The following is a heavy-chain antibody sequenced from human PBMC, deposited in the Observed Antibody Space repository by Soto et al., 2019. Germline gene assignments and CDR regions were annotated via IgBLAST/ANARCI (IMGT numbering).Heavy chain of an antibody. CDR3: ARGQRYSSSWYWGLGYWFDP. D-gene: IGHD6-13*01. CDR1: VGSISSSSYY. V-gene: IGHV4-39*01. J-gene: IGHJ5*02. Sequence: PAESLSLTCPVPVGSISSSSYYWGWILQPPGKGLEWIGSIYYIGSTYYNPSLKSRVTISVDTSKNQFSLKLSSVTAADTAVYYCARGQRYSSSWYWGLGYWFDPWGQGTLVTVSS. CDR2: IYYIGST.